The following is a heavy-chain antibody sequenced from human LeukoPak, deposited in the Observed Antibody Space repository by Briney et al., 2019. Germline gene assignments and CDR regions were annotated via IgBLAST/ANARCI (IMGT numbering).Heavy chain of an antibody. CDR1: GGSIYSYY. D-gene: IGHD3-22*01. CDR3: ARDSMIVAPYGALDI. Sequence: MASETLSLTCTVFGGSIYSYYWSWIRQPPGKGLEWIGYIYYSGSTNYNPSLKSRVTISVDTSKNQFSLKLSSVTAADTAVYYCARDSMIVAPYGALDIWGQGTMATVSS. CDR2: IYYSGST. V-gene: IGHV4-59*12. J-gene: IGHJ3*02.